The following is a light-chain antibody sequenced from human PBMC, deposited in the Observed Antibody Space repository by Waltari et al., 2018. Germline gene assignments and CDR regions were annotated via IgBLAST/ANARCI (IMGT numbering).Light chain of an antibody. V-gene: IGLV2-23*02. CDR1: SSDVGNSNL. CDR3: CSYAGLGIYV. Sequence: QSGLTQPASVSGSPGQSITISCTGTSSDVGNSNLVPWYQQSPGKAPNLRVYEVTKRASGVSDSFSGSKSGNTASLTIYGLQSEDEADYYCCSYAGLGIYVFGTGTKVTVL. CDR2: EVT. J-gene: IGLJ1*01.